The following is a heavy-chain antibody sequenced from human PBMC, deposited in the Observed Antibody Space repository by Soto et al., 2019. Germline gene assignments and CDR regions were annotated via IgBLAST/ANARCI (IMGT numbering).Heavy chain of an antibody. J-gene: IGHJ6*02. CDR2: IIPIFGTA. Sequence: SVKLSCKASGGSFSSYAISWVRQAPGQGLEWMGGIIPIFGTANYAQKFQGRVTITADESTSTAYMELSSLRSEDTAVYYCARGRDGVEYSSSPPLFGPYYYYGMDVWGQGTTVTVSS. CDR3: ARGRDGVEYSSSPPLFGPYYYYGMDV. V-gene: IGHV1-69*13. D-gene: IGHD6-6*01. CDR1: GGSFSSYA.